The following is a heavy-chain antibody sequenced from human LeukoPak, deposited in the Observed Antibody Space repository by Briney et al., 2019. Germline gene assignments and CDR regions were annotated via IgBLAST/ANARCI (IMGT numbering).Heavy chain of an antibody. V-gene: IGHV4-34*01. Sequence: PSETLSLTCAVYGGSFSGYYWSWIRQPPGKGLEWIGEINHSGSTNYNPSLKSRVTISVDTSKNQFSLKLSSVTAADTAVYYCARDRIAAAGRSYYYYGMDVWAKGPRSPSP. CDR3: ARDRIAAAGRSYYYYGMDV. D-gene: IGHD6-13*01. J-gene: IGHJ6*02. CDR2: INHSGST. CDR1: GGSFSGYY.